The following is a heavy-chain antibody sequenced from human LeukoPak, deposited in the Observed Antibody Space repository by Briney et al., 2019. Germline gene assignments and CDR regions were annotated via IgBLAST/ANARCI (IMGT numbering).Heavy chain of an antibody. D-gene: IGHD2-2*01. CDR1: GGTFSSYA. V-gene: IGHV1-69*05. J-gene: IGHJ5*02. CDR2: IIPIFGTA. CDR3: AGGASSRYCSSTSREGYWFDP. Sequence: SVKVSCKASGGTFSSYAISWVRQAPGQGLEWMGGIIPIFGTANYAQKFQGRVTITTDESTSTAYMELSSLRSEDTAVYYCAGGASSRYCSSTSREGYWFDPWGQGTLVTVSS.